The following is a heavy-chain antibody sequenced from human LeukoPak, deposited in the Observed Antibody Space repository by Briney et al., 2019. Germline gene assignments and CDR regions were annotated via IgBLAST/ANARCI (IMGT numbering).Heavy chain of an antibody. CDR2: IRYDGSNK. CDR1: GFTFSSYG. D-gene: IGHD3-3*01. V-gene: IGHV3-30*02. J-gene: IGHJ5*02. Sequence: GGSLRLSWAASGFTFSSYGMHWVRQAPGKGLEWVAFIRYDGSNKYYADSVKGRFTISRDNSKNTLYLQMNSLRAEDTAVYYCANRLYYDFWSGPGAWGQGTLVTVSS. CDR3: ANRLYYDFWSGPGA.